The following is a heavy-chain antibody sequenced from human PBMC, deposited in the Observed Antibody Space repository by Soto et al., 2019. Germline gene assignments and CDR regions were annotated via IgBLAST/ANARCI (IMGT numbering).Heavy chain of an antibody. J-gene: IGHJ4*02. CDR1: GFTFSSYA. V-gene: IGHV3-23*01. CDR3: AKDPAYYYYESSGYYPPSH. CDR2: ISGSGGST. D-gene: IGHD3-22*01. Sequence: EVQLLESGGGLVQPGGSLRLSCAASGFTFSSYAMSWVRQAPGKGLEWVSAISGSGGSTYYADSVKGRFTISRDNSKNTLYLQMNSLRAEDTAVYYCAKDPAYYYYESSGYYPPSHWGQGTLVTVSS.